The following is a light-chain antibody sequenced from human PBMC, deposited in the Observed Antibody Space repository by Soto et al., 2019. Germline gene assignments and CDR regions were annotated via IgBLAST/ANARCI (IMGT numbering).Light chain of an antibody. CDR1: SSDVGTYNY. J-gene: IGLJ1*01. CDR3: SSYSSSGTLV. Sequence: QSALTQPASVSGSPGQSITISCTGTSSDVGTYNYVSWYQQHPGKAPKLMIYDVRSRPSGVSDRFSGSKSGNTASLTISGLQAEDEADYYCSSYSSSGTLVFGTGTKVTV. V-gene: IGLV2-14*03. CDR2: DVR.